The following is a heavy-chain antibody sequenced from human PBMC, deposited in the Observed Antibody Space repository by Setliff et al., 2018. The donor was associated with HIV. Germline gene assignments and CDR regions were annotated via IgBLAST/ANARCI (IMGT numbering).Heavy chain of an antibody. V-gene: IGHV3-49*04. CDR1: GFTFGDYA. Sequence: PGGSLRLSCTTSGFTFGDYAMSWVRQAPGKGPEWVGFVRSKAYGGTVAYAASVKGRFTISRDDTKRIAYLQMNSLKIEDTAVYYCARRAYCGGDCYSDDYWGQGTLVTVSS. J-gene: IGHJ4*02. CDR2: VRSKAYGGTV. CDR3: ARRAYCGGDCYSDDY. D-gene: IGHD2-21*02.